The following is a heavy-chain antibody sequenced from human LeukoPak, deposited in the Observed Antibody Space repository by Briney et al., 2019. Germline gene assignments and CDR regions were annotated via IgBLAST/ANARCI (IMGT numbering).Heavy chain of an antibody. CDR2: ISAYNGNT. Sequence: ASVKVSCKASGYTFTSYGISWVRQAPGQGLEWMGWISAYNGNTNYAQKLQGRVTMTTDTSTSTAYMELRSLRSEDTAVYYCAREFFWVRGVMYRHVYYYYMDVWGKGTTVTISS. V-gene: IGHV1-18*01. CDR1: GYTFTSYG. D-gene: IGHD3-10*01. J-gene: IGHJ6*03. CDR3: AREFFWVRGVMYRHVYYYYMDV.